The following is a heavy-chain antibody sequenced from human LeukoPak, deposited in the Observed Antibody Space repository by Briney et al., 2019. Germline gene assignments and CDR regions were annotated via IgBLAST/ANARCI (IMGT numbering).Heavy chain of an antibody. V-gene: IGHV1-46*03. J-gene: IGHJ6*03. D-gene: IGHD2-2*02. CDR1: GYTFTNYY. CDR3: ALGYCSSTSCYTWNYYYYMDV. Sequence: ASVKVSCKASGYTFTNYYMHWVRQAPGQGLEWMGIINPSGGSTVYAQKFQGRVTMTRDTSTSTVYMELSSLRSEDTAVYYCALGYCSSTSCYTWNYYYYMDVWGKGTTVTVSS. CDR2: INPSGGST.